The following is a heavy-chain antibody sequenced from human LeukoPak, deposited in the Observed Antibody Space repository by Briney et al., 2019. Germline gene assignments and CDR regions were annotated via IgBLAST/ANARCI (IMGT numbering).Heavy chain of an antibody. Sequence: PSETLSLTCAVSGYSISDGYYWGWIRQPPGKGLEWIAIIYQTGTTYYNPSLKSRVTISLDMSKNQFSLKLTSVTAEDTAVYYCARYIMGAIKFDTWGQGTLVIVSS. V-gene: IGHV4-38-2*01. CDR3: ARYIMGAIKFDT. CDR2: IYQTGTT. J-gene: IGHJ5*02. CDR1: GYSISDGYY. D-gene: IGHD5-12*01.